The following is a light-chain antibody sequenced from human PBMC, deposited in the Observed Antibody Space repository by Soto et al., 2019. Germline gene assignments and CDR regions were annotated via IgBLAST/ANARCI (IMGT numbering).Light chain of an antibody. CDR2: DAF. J-gene: IGKJ1*01. CDR1: QSVSSY. V-gene: IGKV3-11*01. CDR3: QHRRNWPWT. Sequence: EIVLTQSPATLSLSPGERATLSCRASQSVSSYLAWYQQKPGQAPRLLIYDAFNRATGIPARFSGSGSGTDFTLTISNLEPEDFVVYYCQHRRNWPWTFGQGTKV.